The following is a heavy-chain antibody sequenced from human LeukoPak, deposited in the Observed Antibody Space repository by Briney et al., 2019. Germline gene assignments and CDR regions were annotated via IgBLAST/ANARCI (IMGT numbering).Heavy chain of an antibody. Sequence: SVKVSCKASGGTFSSYAISWVRQAPGQGREWMGRIIPILGIANYAQKFQGRVTITADKSTSTAYMELSSLRSEDTAVYYCATPDAFDIWGQGTMVTVSS. CDR3: ATPDAFDI. V-gene: IGHV1-69*04. CDR2: IIPILGIA. J-gene: IGHJ3*02. CDR1: GGTFSSYA.